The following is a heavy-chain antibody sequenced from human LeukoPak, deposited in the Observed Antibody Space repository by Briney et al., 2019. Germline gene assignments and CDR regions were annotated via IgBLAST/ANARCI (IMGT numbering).Heavy chain of an antibody. D-gene: IGHD4-17*01. V-gene: IGHV4-34*08. CDR3: ATPRGGERGDY. J-gene: IGHJ4*02. CDR1: GGTFSGYY. CDR2: INHSGST. Sequence: PSETLSLTCAVYGGTFSGYYWRWIRQPPGKGLEWIGEINHSGSTNYNPSLKSRVTISVDTSKNQFSLKLTSVTAADTAVYYCATPRGGERGDYWGQGTLVTVSS.